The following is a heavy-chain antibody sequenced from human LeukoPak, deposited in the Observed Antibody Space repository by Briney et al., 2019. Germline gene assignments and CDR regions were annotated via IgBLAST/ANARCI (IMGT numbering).Heavy chain of an antibody. CDR3: ASLGPDCSGGSCTDY. Sequence: SETLSLTCTVPGSSISSYYWSWIRQPPGKGLEWIGYIYYSGSTNYNPSLKSRVTISVDTSKNQFSLKLSSVTAADTAVYYCASLGPDCSGGSCTDYWGQGTLVTVSS. J-gene: IGHJ4*02. CDR2: IYYSGST. CDR1: GSSISSYY. V-gene: IGHV4-59*08. D-gene: IGHD2-15*01.